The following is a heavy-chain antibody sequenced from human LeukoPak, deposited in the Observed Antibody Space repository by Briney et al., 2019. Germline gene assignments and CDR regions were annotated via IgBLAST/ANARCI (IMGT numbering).Heavy chain of an antibody. D-gene: IGHD5-24*01. J-gene: IGHJ3*01. CDR3: VKSAGKDGYRDVFDV. CDR2: ITKNGDQT. Sequence: GGSLRLSCVPSGITFSNSALNWVRQAPGKGLEWVSTITKNGDQTYYADSVKGLFAISRDTFRDTLYLQMNSLRAEDTAVYHCVKSAGKDGYRDVFDVWGQGTVVTVSS. CDR1: GITFSNSA. V-gene: IGHV3-23*01.